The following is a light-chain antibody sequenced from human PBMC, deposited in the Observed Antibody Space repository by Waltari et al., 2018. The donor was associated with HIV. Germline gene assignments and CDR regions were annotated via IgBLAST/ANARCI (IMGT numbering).Light chain of an antibody. CDR2: EVT. Sequence: QSALTHPPSASGSTGQSVNISCTGGDNNINDYNYVSWYQQHSDKPPKLIFFEVTKRPSGVPDRFSGSKSGNTASLFVSGLQPEDEATYFCSSFVGTNKLFGGGTKLTVL. CDR1: DNNINDYNY. V-gene: IGLV2-8*01. J-gene: IGLJ2*01. CDR3: SSFVGTNKL.